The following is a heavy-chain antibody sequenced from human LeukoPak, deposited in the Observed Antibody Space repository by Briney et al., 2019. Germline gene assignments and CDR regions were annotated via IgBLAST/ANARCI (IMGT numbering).Heavy chain of an antibody. CDR2: IYTSGST. CDR3: ARRVGGDIVVVPAAAYYYYYMDV. D-gene: IGHD2-2*01. Sequence: PSETLSLTCTVSGGSISSYYWSWIRQPAGKGLEWIGRIYTSGSTTYNPSPKSRVTISVDTSKNQFSLKLSSVTAADTAVYYCARRVGGDIVVVPAAAYYYYYMDVWGKGTTVTVSS. V-gene: IGHV4-4*07. J-gene: IGHJ6*03. CDR1: GGSISSYY.